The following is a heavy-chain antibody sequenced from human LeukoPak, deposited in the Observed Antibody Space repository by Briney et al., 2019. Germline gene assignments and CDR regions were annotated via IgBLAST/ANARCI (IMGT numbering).Heavy chain of an antibody. J-gene: IGHJ4*02. CDR3: AKSRSGSADWALRIFDN. CDR1: GFTFSSYA. Sequence: PGGSLRLSCAASGFTFSSYAMTWVRQAPGKGLEWVSSISPGGGTTYYADSVKGRFTTSRDNSENPLYVEMNSLRAEDAAIYYCAKSRSGSADWALRIFDNWGQGTLVSVSS. V-gene: IGHV3-23*01. D-gene: IGHD3-10*01. CDR2: ISPGGGTT.